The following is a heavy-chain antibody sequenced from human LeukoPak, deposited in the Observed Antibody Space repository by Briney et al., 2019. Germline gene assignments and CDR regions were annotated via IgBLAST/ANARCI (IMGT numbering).Heavy chain of an antibody. Sequence: GGSLRLSCAASGFTFSSYSMNWVRQAPGKGLEWASAISGSGGNTYYADSVKGRFTISRDNSKNTLFLQMYSLRAEDTAVYYCARAGALRPDYWGQGTLVTVSS. J-gene: IGHJ4*02. CDR1: GFTFSSYS. CDR3: ARAGALRPDY. V-gene: IGHV3-23*01. CDR2: ISGSGGNT.